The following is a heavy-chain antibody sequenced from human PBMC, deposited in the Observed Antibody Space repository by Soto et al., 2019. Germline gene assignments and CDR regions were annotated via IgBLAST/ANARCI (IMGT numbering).Heavy chain of an antibody. J-gene: IGHJ4*02. CDR2: IIPIFGTA. D-gene: IGHD1-20*01. CDR3: ARLITGTTSEGSISDY. CDR1: GGTFSSYA. Sequence: QVQLVQSGAEVKKPGSSVKVSCKASGGTFSSYAISWVRQAPGQGLEWLGGIIPIFGTANYAQKFQGRVTITADDSTSTAYMELSSLISEDTAVYYCARLITGTTSEGSISDYWGQGTLVTVSS. V-gene: IGHV1-69*01.